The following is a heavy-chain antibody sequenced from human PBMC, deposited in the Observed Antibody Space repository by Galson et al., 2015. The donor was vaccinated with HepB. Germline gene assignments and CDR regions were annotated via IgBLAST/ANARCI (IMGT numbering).Heavy chain of an antibody. Sequence: SLRLSCAASTFIFSTYSMNWVRQAPGKGLEWVSYISSSSTTIYYADSVKGRFTISRDNAKNSLYLQMNSLRAEDTAVYFCAKGSTYGEFDHWGQGTLVTVSS. CDR1: TFIFSTYS. CDR2: ISSSSTTI. CDR3: AKGSTYGEFDH. J-gene: IGHJ5*02. D-gene: IGHD4-17*01. V-gene: IGHV3-48*04.